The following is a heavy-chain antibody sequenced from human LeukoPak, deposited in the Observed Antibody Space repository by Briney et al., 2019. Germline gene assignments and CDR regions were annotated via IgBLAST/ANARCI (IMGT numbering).Heavy chain of an antibody. CDR3: ARYQNNYGMDV. CDR1: GGTFSSYA. J-gene: IGHJ6*02. V-gene: IGHV1-69*04. CDR2: IIPILGIA. Sequence: ASVKVSCEASGGTFSSYAISWVRQAPGQGLEWMGRIIPILGIANYAQKFQGRVTITADKSTSTAYMELSSLRSEDTAVYYCARYQNNYGMDVWGQGTTVTVSS.